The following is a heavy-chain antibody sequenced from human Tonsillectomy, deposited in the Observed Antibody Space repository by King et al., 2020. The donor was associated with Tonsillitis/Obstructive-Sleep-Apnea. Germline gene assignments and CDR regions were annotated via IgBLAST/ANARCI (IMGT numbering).Heavy chain of an antibody. J-gene: IGHJ3*02. CDR2: IQPGYSET. V-gene: IGHV5-51*01. D-gene: IGHD3-3*01. CDR3: ARSNFDLWSGYYDAFDI. Sequence: VQLVESGAEVKKPGESLKISCKGSGYNFTNYWIGWVRQMPGKGLEWMGIIQPGYSETRYSPSFQGQVTIPADKSISTVYLQWSSLKASDSAMYYCARSNFDLWSGYYDAFDIWGQGTMVTVSS. CDR1: GYNFTNYW.